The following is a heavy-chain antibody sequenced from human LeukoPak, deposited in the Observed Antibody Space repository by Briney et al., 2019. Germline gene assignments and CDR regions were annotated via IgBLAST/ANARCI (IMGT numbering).Heavy chain of an antibody. J-gene: IGHJ4*02. Sequence: PGGSLRLSCAASGFTFSNSAMNWVRQAPGKGLEWVSCISSSSSYIYCADSVKGRFTISRDNAKNSLYLQMNSLRVEDTAVYYCARAHNWKYGTFDYWGQGTLVTVSS. CDR2: ISSSSSYI. V-gene: IGHV3-21*01. CDR3: ARAHNWKYGTFDY. D-gene: IGHD1-7*01. CDR1: GFTFSNSA.